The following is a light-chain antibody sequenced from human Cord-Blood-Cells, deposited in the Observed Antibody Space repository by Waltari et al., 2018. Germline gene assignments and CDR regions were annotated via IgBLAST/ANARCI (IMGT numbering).Light chain of an antibody. Sequence: DIQMNQSPSSLSASVGDRVTITCRASQSISSYLNWYQQKPGKAPKLLIYAASSVQSGVPSRFRGSGSGTDFSLTNSSLQPEDFATYYCQQSYSTPYTFGQGTKLEIK. V-gene: IGKV1-39*01. CDR3: QQSYSTPYT. CDR2: AAS. CDR1: QSISSY. J-gene: IGKJ2*01.